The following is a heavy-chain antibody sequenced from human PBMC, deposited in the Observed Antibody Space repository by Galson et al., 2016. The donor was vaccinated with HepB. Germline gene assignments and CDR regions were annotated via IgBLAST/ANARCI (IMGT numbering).Heavy chain of an antibody. Sequence: TLSLTCSVSGGSISSSGYYWSWIRQNPGKGLEWIGYIYYSGSTSYNPSLKRRVTLSVDRSKNQFSLKLTSVTAADTAVYYCARVRARTLQEDWWQRFLTGVFDYWGQGALVTVSS. CDR2: IYYSGST. CDR3: ARVRARTLQEDWWQRFLTGVFDY. J-gene: IGHJ4*02. CDR1: GGSISSSGYY. V-gene: IGHV4-31*03. D-gene: IGHD5-12*01.